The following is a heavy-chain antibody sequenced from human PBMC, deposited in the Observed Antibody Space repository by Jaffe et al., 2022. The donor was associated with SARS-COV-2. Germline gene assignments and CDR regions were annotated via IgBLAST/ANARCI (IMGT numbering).Heavy chain of an antibody. Sequence: EVQLVESGGGLVKPGGSLRLSCAASGFTFSSYSMNWVRQAPGKGLEWVSSISSSSSYIYYADSVKGRFTISRDNAKNSLYLQMNSLRAEDTAVYYCARDNSPKEGIENYYYGMDVWGQGTTVTVSS. D-gene: IGHD1-20*01. CDR2: ISSSSSYI. V-gene: IGHV3-21*01. J-gene: IGHJ6*02. CDR1: GFTFSSYS. CDR3: ARDNSPKEGIENYYYGMDV.